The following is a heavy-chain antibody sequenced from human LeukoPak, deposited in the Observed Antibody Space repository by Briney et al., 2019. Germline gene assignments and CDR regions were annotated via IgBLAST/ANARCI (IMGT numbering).Heavy chain of an antibody. CDR3: ARVAGSIDY. J-gene: IGHJ4*02. D-gene: IGHD6-19*01. V-gene: IGHV1-8*03. Sequence: ASVKVSCKASGYTVTTYDINWVRQATGQGLEWMGWMNTNSGYTGYAQTFQGRVTITRDTSISTPYTELSSLRSEDTAVYYCARVAGSIDYWGQGTLVTVSS. CDR2: MNTNSGYT. CDR1: GYTVTTYD.